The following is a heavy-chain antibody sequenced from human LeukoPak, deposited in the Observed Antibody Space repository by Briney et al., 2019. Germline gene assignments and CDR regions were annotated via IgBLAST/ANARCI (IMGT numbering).Heavy chain of an antibody. Sequence: GGSLRLSCAASGFTFSSYWMHWVRQAPGKGLVWVSRINSDGSSTSYADSVKGRFTISRDNAKNTLYLQVNSLRAEDTAVYYCARDNTARDAFDIWGQGTMVTVSS. D-gene: IGHD5-18*01. CDR1: GFTFSSYW. V-gene: IGHV3-74*01. CDR3: ARDNTARDAFDI. J-gene: IGHJ3*02. CDR2: INSDGSST.